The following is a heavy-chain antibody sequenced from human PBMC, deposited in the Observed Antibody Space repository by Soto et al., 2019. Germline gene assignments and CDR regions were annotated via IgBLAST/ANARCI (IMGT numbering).Heavy chain of an antibody. D-gene: IGHD3-10*01. CDR2: IYPGDSDT. Sequence: PGESLKISCKGSGYSFTSYWIGWVRQMPGKGLEWMGIIYPGDSDTRYSPSFQGQVTISADKSISTAYLQWSSLKASDTAMYYCARWFGEWVPGEGGLLDYWGQGTLVTVSS. J-gene: IGHJ4*02. CDR1: GYSFTSYW. CDR3: ARWFGEWVPGEGGLLDY. V-gene: IGHV5-51*01.